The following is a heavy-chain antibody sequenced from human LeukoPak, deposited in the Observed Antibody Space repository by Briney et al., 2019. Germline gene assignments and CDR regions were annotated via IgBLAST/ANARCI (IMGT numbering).Heavy chain of an antibody. Sequence: GESLKISCKAFGYSFSNYWIGWVRQIPGKGLEWMGIIYPGDSDTRYSPSFQGQVTISADKSITTGYLQWSSLKASDTAMYYCARAPTSVSNPYYFDYWGQGALVTVSS. CDR1: GYSFSNYW. V-gene: IGHV5-51*01. D-gene: IGHD4-11*01. J-gene: IGHJ4*02. CDR3: ARAPTSVSNPYYFDY. CDR2: IYPGDSDT.